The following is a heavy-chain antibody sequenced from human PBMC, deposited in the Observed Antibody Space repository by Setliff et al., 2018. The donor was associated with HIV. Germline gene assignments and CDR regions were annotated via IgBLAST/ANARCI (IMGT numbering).Heavy chain of an antibody. CDR2: INPSGGRT. CDR1: GYTFTNYY. V-gene: IGHV1-46*01. CDR3: ARSYIAFLSTWYYGMDV. Sequence: ASVKVSCKASGYTFTNYYIHWVRQAPGQGLEWMGLINPSGGRTSYAQKFQGRLTMTRDTSISTAYMELNRLRSDDTAVYYCARSYIAFLSTWYYGMDVWGQGTTVTVSS. D-gene: IGHD5-18*01. J-gene: IGHJ6*02.